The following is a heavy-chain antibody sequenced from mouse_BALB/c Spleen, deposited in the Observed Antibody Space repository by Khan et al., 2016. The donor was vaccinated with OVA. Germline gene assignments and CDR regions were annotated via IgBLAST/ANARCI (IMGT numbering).Heavy chain of an antibody. J-gene: IGHJ3*01. CDR2: IWAGGST. CDR3: ARETIYDGSGYGGFAY. Sequence: QVQLKESGPGLVAPSQSLSITCTVFGFSLTSYGVHWVRQPPGKGLEWLGVIWAGGSTNYNSALMSKLSITKDNSKSQDFLKMHRLHTDDTVMYCGARETIYDGSGYGGFAYWGQGTLVTVSA. V-gene: IGHV2-9*02. CDR1: GFSLTSYG. D-gene: IGHD1-1*01.